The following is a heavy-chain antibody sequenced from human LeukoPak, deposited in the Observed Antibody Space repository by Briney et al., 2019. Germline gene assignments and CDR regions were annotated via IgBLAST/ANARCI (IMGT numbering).Heavy chain of an antibody. J-gene: IGHJ4*02. Sequence: GGSLRLSCAASGFTFSSYSMNWVRQAPGKGLEWVSSISSSNNYIYYADSVKGRFTISRDNAKNSLYLQMNSLRAEDTAVYYCARGSVTELDYWGQGTLVTVSS. CDR2: ISSSNNYI. CDR3: ARGSVTELDY. V-gene: IGHV3-21*01. CDR1: GFTFSSYS. D-gene: IGHD1-14*01.